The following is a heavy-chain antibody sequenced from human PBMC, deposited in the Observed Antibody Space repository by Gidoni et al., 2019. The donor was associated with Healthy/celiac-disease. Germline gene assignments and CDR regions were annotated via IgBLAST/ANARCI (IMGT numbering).Heavy chain of an antibody. J-gene: IGHJ3*01. V-gene: IGHV3-30-3*01. CDR1: GFTFSSYA. Sequence: QVQLVESGGGVVQPGRSLRLSCAASGFTFSSYAMHWVRQAPGTGLEGVAVISYDGSNKYYADSVKGRFTISRDNSKNTLYLQMNSLRAEDTAVYYCARDSVWGQGTMVTVSS. CDR2: ISYDGSNK. CDR3: ARDSV.